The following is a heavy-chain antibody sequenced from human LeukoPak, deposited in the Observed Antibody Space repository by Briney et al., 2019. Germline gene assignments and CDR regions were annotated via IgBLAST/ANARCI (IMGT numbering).Heavy chain of an antibody. CDR1: GGTFSSYA. D-gene: IGHD3-16*02. CDR3: AIGLGELSLSTDY. J-gene: IGHJ4*02. CDR2: IIPIFGTA. Sequence: SVKVSCKASGGTFSSYAISWVRQAPGQGLEWMGGIIPIFGTANYAQKFQGRVTMTRDMSTSTVYMELSSLRSEDTAVYYCAIGLGELSLSTDYWGQGTLVTVSS. V-gene: IGHV1-69*05.